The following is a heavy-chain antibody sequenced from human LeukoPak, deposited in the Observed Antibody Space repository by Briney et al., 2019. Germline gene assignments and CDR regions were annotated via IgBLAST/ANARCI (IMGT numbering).Heavy chain of an antibody. Sequence: QPGGSLRLSCTASGFTFGDYAMSWVRQAPGKGLEWVGFIRSKAYGGTTEYAASVKGRFTISRDDSKSIAYLQMNSLKTEDTAVYYCTRDHIVVVPAAPPLYYYYYGMDVWGKGTTVTVSS. D-gene: IGHD2-2*01. J-gene: IGHJ6*04. V-gene: IGHV3-49*04. CDR1: GFTFGDYA. CDR2: IRSKAYGGTT. CDR3: TRDHIVVVPAAPPLYYYYYGMDV.